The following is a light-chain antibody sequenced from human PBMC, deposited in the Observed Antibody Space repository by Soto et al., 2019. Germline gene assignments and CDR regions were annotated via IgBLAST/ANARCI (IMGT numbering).Light chain of an antibody. Sequence: EIVFPHSPGTLSFSPGARATLSCRASQTVSSSFLAWYQQTPGQAPRLLIYGASTRATGVPAGFSGSGSGTDFTLTISSLQSEDFAVYYCQQYDNWPWTFGQGTKV. CDR1: QTVSSSF. CDR3: QQYDNWPWT. J-gene: IGKJ1*01. V-gene: IGKV3-20*01. CDR2: GAS.